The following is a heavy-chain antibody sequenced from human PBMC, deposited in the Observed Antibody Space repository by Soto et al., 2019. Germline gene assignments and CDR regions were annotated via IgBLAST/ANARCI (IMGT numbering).Heavy chain of an antibody. D-gene: IGHD3-22*01. J-gene: IGHJ4*01. CDR2: IYYSGST. CDR1: GGSISSSSYY. V-gene: IGHV4-39*01. CDR3: ATLKYYYDSSGYYSYYFDY. Sequence: SETLSLTCTVSGGSISSSSYYWGWIRQPPGKGLEWIGSIYYSGSTYYDPSLKSRVTISVDTSKNQFSLKLSSVTAADTAVYYCATLKYYYDSSGYYSYYFDYWGHGTLVTVSS.